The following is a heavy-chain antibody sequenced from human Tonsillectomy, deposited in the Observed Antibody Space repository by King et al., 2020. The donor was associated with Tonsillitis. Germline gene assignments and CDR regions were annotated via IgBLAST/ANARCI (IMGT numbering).Heavy chain of an antibody. CDR1: GYSISSNYY. D-gene: IGHD2-21*02. V-gene: IGHV4-38-2*02. Sequence: VQLQESGPGLVKPSETLSLTCAVSGYSISSNYYWGWIRQPPGKGLEWIGSIYHSGSTYYNPSLKNRVTISVDTSKNQFSLKLSSVTAAYTAVYFCARDMVETDAFDIWGQGTMVTVSS. J-gene: IGHJ3*02. CDR2: IYHSGST. CDR3: ARDMVETDAFDI.